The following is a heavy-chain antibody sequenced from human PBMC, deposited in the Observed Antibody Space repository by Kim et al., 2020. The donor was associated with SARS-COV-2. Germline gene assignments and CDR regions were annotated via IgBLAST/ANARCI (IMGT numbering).Heavy chain of an antibody. Sequence: GGSLRLSCAASGFTFDDYAMHWVRQAPGKGLEWVSGISWNSGSIGYADSVKGRFTISRDNAKNSLYLQMNSLRAEDTALYYCAKDMKYSSGYDAFDIWGQGTMVTVSS. D-gene: IGHD6-19*01. CDR1: GFTFDDYA. CDR3: AKDMKYSSGYDAFDI. J-gene: IGHJ3*02. CDR2: ISWNSGSI. V-gene: IGHV3-9*01.